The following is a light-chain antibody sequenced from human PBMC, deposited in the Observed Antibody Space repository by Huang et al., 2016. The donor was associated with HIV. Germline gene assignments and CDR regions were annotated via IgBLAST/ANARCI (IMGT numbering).Light chain of an antibody. CDR1: ESVISDH. V-gene: IGKV3-20*01. CDR2: GAS. CDR3: QQYGISPWT. J-gene: IGKJ1*01. Sequence: EVVLTQSPGTLSLSPGERGTLSCRASESVISDHLAWYQQKPGQAPRLLIYGASARATGIPDRFVGSGSGTGFTLTISRLEAEDSATYQCQQYGISPWTFGHGTKVEIK.